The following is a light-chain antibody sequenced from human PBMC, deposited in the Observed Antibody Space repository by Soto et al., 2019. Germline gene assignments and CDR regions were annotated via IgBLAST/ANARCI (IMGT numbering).Light chain of an antibody. CDR1: QSISNH. V-gene: IGKV1-39*01. Sequence: IPMTLSPFALSASVIDRVLITCRASQSISNHLNWYQQKPGKAPKLLIFAASSLQSGVPSRFSGSRSGTEFTLTISSLQPDDFATYYCPQYNSPTWTFGQGTKVDIK. CDR2: AAS. CDR3: PQYNSPTWT. J-gene: IGKJ1*01.